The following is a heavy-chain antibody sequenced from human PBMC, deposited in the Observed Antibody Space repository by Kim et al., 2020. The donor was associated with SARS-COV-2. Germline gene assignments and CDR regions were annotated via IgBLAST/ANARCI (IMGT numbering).Heavy chain of an antibody. Sequence: NDNPSLKSRVTISVDKSKNHFSLNLISVAAADTAVFCCARVSVTGTSLDYWGQGTLVTVSS. D-gene: IGHD6-19*01. J-gene: IGHJ4*02. CDR3: ARVSVTGTSLDY. V-gene: IGHV4-4*01.